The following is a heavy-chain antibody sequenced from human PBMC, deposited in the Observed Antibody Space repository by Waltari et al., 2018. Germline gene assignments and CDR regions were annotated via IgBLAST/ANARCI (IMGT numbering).Heavy chain of an antibody. D-gene: IGHD3-10*01. V-gene: IGHV3-11*01. J-gene: IGHJ4*02. Sequence: VQLADSGGGLVKPGGSMRLSCEASGFTVSAYSMWWVGQTAGQGLECISYIRGSGDTIYYAASVTGRFSISRDNTKSSLFLEMNRLSAEDTAVYYCTRPSGDRRRDYWGQGTQVTVSS. CDR2: IRGSGDTI. CDR3: TRPSGDRRRDY. CDR1: GFTVSAYS.